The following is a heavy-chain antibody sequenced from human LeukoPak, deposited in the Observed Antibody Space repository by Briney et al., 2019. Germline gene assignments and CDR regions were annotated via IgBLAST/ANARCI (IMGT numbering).Heavy chain of an antibody. CDR2: IYYSGST. CDR3: ARIAVAGNIDY. CDR1: GGSISSSSYY. Sequence: SETLPLTCTVSGGSISSSSYYWGWIRQPPGKGLEWIGSIYYSGSTYYNPSLKSRVTISVDTSKNQFSLKLSSVTAADTAVYYCARIAVAGNIDYWGQGTLVTVSS. D-gene: IGHD6-19*01. V-gene: IGHV4-39*01. J-gene: IGHJ4*02.